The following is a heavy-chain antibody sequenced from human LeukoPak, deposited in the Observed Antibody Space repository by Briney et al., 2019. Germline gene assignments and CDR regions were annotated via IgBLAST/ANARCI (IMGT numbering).Heavy chain of an antibody. CDR2: ISGSGGTA. D-gene: IGHD2-2*01. CDR1: GFTFSIYA. Sequence: PGGSLRLSCAASGFTFSIYAMSWVRQAPGKGLEWVSAISGSGGTAYYADSVKGRFTISRDNSKNTLYLQMNSLRAEDTAVYYCAKVPWEVVPAAREYFQHWGQGTLVTVSS. CDR3: AKVPWEVVPAAREYFQH. V-gene: IGHV3-23*01. J-gene: IGHJ1*01.